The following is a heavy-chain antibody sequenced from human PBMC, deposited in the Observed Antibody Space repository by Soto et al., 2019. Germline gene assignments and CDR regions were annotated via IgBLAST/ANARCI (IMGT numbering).Heavy chain of an antibody. D-gene: IGHD3-10*01. CDR3: ARDSDGSGTYYFPQAFDI. Sequence: ESGGGLVQPGGSLRLSCAASRFTFSSYSMNWVRQAPGKGLEWVSYISSSTSTIHYADSVKGRFTISRDNAKNSLYLQMNNLRDEDTALYYCARDSDGSGTYYFPQAFDIWGQGTMVTVSS. CDR1: RFTFSSYS. CDR2: ISSSTSTI. V-gene: IGHV3-48*02. J-gene: IGHJ3*02.